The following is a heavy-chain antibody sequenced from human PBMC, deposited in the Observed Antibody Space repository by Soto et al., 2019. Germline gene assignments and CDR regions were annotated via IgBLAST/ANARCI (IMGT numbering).Heavy chain of an antibody. D-gene: IGHD6-13*01. Sequence: QVQLVQSGAEVKKPGASVKVSCKASGYTFTSYGISWVRQAPGQGLEWMGWISAYNGNTNYAQKLQGRVTMTTDTSTSPAYMELRSLRSDDTAVYYCARLLYSSSWANSGWFDPWGQGTLVTVSS. V-gene: IGHV1-18*01. CDR1: GYTFTSYG. J-gene: IGHJ5*02. CDR2: ISAYNGNT. CDR3: ARLLYSSSWANSGWFDP.